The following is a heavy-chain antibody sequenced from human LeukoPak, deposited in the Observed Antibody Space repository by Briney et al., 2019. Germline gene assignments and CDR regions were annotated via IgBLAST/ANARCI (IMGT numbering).Heavy chain of an antibody. V-gene: IGHV3-23*01. J-gene: IGHJ5*02. D-gene: IGHD4-17*01. CDR1: GFTFSSYA. CDR2: ISGSGGST. Sequence: GGSLRLSCAASGFTFSSYAMSWVRQAPGKGLEWVSAISGSGGSTYYADSVKGRFSISRDSSTNTLYLQMNSLRAEDTAMYYCARGDYADLWALDLWGQGTLVTVSS. CDR3: ARGDYADLWALDL.